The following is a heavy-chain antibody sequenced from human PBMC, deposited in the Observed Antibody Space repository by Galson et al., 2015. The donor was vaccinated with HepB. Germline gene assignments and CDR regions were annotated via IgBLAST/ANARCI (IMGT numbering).Heavy chain of an antibody. J-gene: IGHJ4*02. Sequence: SLRLSCAASGFTFSSYAMNWVRQAPGKGLEWVSAISGSGGSTYYADSVKGRFTISRDNSKNTLYLQMNSLRAEDTAVYYCATVQYSGSSYEFDYWGQGTLVTVSS. CDR2: ISGSGGST. V-gene: IGHV3-23*01. CDR1: GFTFSSYA. D-gene: IGHD6-13*01. CDR3: ATVQYSGSSYEFDY.